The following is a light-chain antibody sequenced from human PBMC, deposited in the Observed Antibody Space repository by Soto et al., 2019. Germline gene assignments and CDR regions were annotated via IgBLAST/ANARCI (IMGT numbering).Light chain of an antibody. CDR2: EVN. J-gene: IGLJ1*01. CDR1: SSDVGSYNR. Sequence: ALTQPPSVSGSPGQAVTMSCTGTSSDVGSYNRVSWYQQAPGTAPKIMIYEVNNRPSGVPDRFSESKYDNTASLIISGLQAEDEADYYCSSYTSISTYVFGPGTKVTVL. CDR3: SSYTSISTYV. V-gene: IGLV2-18*02.